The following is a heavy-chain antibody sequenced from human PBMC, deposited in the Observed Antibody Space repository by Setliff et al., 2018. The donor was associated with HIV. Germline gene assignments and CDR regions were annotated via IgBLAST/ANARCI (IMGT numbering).Heavy chain of an antibody. V-gene: IGHV4-38-2*01. CDR2: IYHSGST. CDR3: ARQWRDQYNSGVSTEYFQH. J-gene: IGHJ1*01. Sequence: PSETLSLTCAVSAYSISSGYYWGWIRQPPGEGLEWIGIIYHSGSTYYNPSLMSRVTISVDTSKNQFSLKMRSVTAAYTAVYYCARQWRDQYNSGVSTEYFQHWGLGTLVTVSS. D-gene: IGHD3-22*01. CDR1: AYSISSGYY.